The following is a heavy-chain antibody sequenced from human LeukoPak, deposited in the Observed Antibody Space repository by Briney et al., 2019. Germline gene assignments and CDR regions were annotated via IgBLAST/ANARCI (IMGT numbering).Heavy chain of an antibody. CDR2: INPNSGGT. CDR1: GYTFTGYY. J-gene: IGHJ5*02. CDR3: ARDPGSNWIDP. V-gene: IGHV1-2*02. D-gene: IGHD3-10*01. Sequence: ASVKVSCKASGYTFTGYYIHWVRQAPGQGLEWMGWINPNSGGTNYAQKFQGRVTMTRDTSISTAYMELSSLISDDTAVYYCARDPGSNWIDPWGQGTLVTVSS.